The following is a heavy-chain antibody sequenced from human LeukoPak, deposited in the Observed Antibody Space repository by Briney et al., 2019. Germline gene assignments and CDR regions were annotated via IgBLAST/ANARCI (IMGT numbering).Heavy chain of an antibody. D-gene: IGHD2-15*01. CDR1: GFAFNNYW. Sequence: GGSLRLSCAASGFAFNNYWMNWVRQAPGKGLEWVANIKQDGSEKYYVDSVKGRFTISRDNAKNSLYLQMNSLRAEDTAVYYCAREGCSGGSCYFDYWGQGTLVTVSS. CDR2: IKQDGSEK. V-gene: IGHV3-7*05. CDR3: AREGCSGGSCYFDY. J-gene: IGHJ4*02.